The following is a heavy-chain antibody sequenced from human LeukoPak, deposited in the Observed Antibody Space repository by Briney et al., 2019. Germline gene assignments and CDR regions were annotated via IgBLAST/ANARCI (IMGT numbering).Heavy chain of an antibody. CDR2: LSGNAGRP. V-gene: IGHV3-23*01. CDR1: GFTFISYA. Sequence: GGSLRLSCAASGFTFISYAMSWVRQAPGKGLEWVSSLSGNAGRPYYADSVKGRFTISRDNSKNTLYLQMNSLRAEDTAVYYCAKSSYYDSSGYYREYYFDYWGQGTLVTVSS. J-gene: IGHJ4*02. CDR3: AKSSYYDSSGYYREYYFDY. D-gene: IGHD3-22*01.